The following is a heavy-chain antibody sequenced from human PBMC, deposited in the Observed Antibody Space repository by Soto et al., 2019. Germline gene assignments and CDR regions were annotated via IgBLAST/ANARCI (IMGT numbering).Heavy chain of an antibody. CDR2: IYYSGST. J-gene: IGHJ4*02. Sequence: SETLSLTCTVSGGSISSSSYYWGWIRQPPGKGLEWIGSIYYSGSTYYNPSLKSRVTISVDTSKNQFSLKLSSVTAADTAVYYCARPSQAGHLDYWGQGTLVTVSS. CDR3: ARPSQAGHLDY. D-gene: IGHD2-2*01. CDR1: GGSISSSSYY. V-gene: IGHV4-39*01.